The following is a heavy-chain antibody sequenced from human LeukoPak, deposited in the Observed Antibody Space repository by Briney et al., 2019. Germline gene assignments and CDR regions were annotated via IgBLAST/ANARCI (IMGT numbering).Heavy chain of an antibody. J-gene: IGHJ3*02. Sequence: SETLSLTCTVSGGSISSGGYYWSWIRQPPGKGLEWIGYIYHSGSTYYNPSLKSRVTISVGRSKNQFSLKLSSVTAADTAVYYCARTPATVVTPGAFDIWGQGTMVTVSS. D-gene: IGHD4-23*01. CDR2: IYHSGST. CDR1: GGSISSGGYY. CDR3: ARTPATVVTPGAFDI. V-gene: IGHV4-30-2*01.